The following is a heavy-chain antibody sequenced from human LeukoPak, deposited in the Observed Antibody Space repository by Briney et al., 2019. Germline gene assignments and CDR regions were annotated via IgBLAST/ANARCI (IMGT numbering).Heavy chain of an antibody. V-gene: IGHV3-9*01. D-gene: IGHD3-10*01. CDR1: GFTFDDYA. Sequence: QLGGSLRLSCAASGFTFDDYAMHWVRQVPGKGLEWVSGISWNSETTGYADSVKGRFTISRDNAKNSLYLQMNSLRAEDTAVYYCARDLLWFGETSGFWLWGQGTLVTVSS. CDR2: ISWNSETT. J-gene: IGHJ4*02. CDR3: ARDLLWFGETSGFWL.